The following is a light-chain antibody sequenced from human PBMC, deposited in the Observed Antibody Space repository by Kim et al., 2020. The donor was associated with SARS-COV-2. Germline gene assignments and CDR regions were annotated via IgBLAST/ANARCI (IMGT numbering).Light chain of an antibody. CDR1: QSVTSNN. J-gene: IGKJ2*01. Sequence: LSPGETATLSWRARQSVTSNNGAWFQQKPGQAPGLLIYGTSSRATGTPDRFSGSGSGTDFTLTISRLEPEDFAVYYCQKYDNSPYTFGQGTKLEIK. V-gene: IGKV3-20*01. CDR3: QKYDNSPYT. CDR2: GTS.